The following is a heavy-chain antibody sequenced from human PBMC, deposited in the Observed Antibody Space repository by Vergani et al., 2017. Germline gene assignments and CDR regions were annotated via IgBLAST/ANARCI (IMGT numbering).Heavy chain of an antibody. V-gene: IGHV4-39*01. D-gene: IGHD5-18*01. J-gene: IGHJ4*02. CDR1: GGPISSSSSY. Sequence: QLQLQESGPGLVKPSETLSLPCTVPGGPISSSSSYWGWIRQPPGKGLEWIWSIYYSGSTYYNPSLKSRVTISVDSSKNQFSLKLSNVTAADTAVYYCARLDERYSYGHHFDYWGQGTLVTVSS. CDR2: IYYSGST. CDR3: ARLDERYSYGHHFDY.